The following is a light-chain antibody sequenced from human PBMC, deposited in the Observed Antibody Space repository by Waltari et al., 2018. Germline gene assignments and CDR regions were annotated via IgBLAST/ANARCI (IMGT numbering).Light chain of an antibody. Sequence: QSVLTQPPSVSGAPGQRVTLPCPGSGSNIGAGYDGQWYQQLPRAAPKLLIYGSSSRPLGVPDRFFGSTSGTSASLAIIGLQAEDEADYYCQSYDTSLSVVFGGGTKLTVL. CDR1: GSNIGAGYD. V-gene: IGLV1-40*01. CDR2: GSS. CDR3: QSYDTSLSVV. J-gene: IGLJ3*02.